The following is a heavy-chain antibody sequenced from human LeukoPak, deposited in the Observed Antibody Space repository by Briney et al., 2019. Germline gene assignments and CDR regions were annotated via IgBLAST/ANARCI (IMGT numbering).Heavy chain of an antibody. Sequence: GRSLRLSCAASGFTFSSYGMHWVRQAPGKGLEWVAVIWYDGSNKYYADSVKGRFTISRDNSKNTLYLQMNSLRAEDTAVYYCAKEGWRDQSGYYYYYYYMDVWGKGTTVTVSS. CDR2: IWYDGSNK. V-gene: IGHV3-33*06. CDR3: AKEGWRDQSGYYYYYYYMDV. CDR1: GFTFSSYG. J-gene: IGHJ6*03. D-gene: IGHD3-22*01.